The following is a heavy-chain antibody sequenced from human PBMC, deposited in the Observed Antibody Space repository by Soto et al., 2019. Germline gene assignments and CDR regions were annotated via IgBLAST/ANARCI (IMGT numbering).Heavy chain of an antibody. CDR2: IYYSGST. J-gene: IGHJ6*02. D-gene: IGHD6-6*01. Sequence: QVQLQESGPGLVKPSETLSLTCTVSGGSISSYYWSWIRQPPGKGLEWIGYIYYSGSTNYNPSLKSRVTISVDTSKTQFSLKLSSVTAADTAVYYCARDSSIAARYGMDVWGQGTTVTVSS. CDR3: ARDSSIAARYGMDV. CDR1: GGSISSYY. V-gene: IGHV4-59*01.